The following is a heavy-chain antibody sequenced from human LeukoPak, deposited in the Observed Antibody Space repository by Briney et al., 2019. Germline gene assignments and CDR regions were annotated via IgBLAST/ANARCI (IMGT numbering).Heavy chain of an antibody. V-gene: IGHV3-7*03. Sequence: GGSLRLSCVASGLRFSRYWMHWVRQAPGKGLEWVATISLGGSNKYYVDSVMGRFTISRDDARNSLHLQMNSLRVEDTAVYYCTGIDAAWGQGTLVTVSS. CDR2: ISLGGSNK. CDR3: TGIDAA. CDR1: GLRFSRYW. J-gene: IGHJ5*02. D-gene: IGHD3-9*01.